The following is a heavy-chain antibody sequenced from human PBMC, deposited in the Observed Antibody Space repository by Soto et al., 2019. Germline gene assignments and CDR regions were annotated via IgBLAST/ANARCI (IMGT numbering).Heavy chain of an antibody. CDR1: GISLSTSGVG. D-gene: IGHD1-1*01. V-gene: IGHV2-5*01. Sequence: QITLKGSGPTLVKPTQTLTLTCTLSGISLSTSGVGLGWIRQTPGKALEWLALVYWNDDKHYSPSLKSRLTITKDTSKNQAILTMTNMDTVDTATYYCARGLATLPVFVFDIWGQGTVVTVSS. J-gene: IGHJ3*02. CDR2: VYWNDDK. CDR3: ARGLATLPVFVFDI.